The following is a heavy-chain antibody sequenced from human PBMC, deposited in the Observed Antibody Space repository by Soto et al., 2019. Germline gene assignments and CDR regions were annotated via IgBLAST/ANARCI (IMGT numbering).Heavy chain of an antibody. CDR2: IIPIFGTA. Sequence: SVKMYSKASGGTFRSYAISWVLQAPGQGHEGMGGIIPIFGTANSAQKFQGRVKITADESTSTAYMELSSLTSEDTAAYYCEKWHRPPSLRRSWGSYYKDLDWGDPWG. V-gene: IGHV1-69*13. J-gene: IGHJ5*02. D-gene: IGHD3-10*01. CDR1: GGTFRSYA. CDR3: EKWHRPPSLRRSWGSYYKDLDWGDP.